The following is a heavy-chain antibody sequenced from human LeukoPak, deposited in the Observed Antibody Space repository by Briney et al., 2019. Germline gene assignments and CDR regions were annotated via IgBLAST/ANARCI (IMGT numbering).Heavy chain of an antibody. Sequence: ASVKVSCKTSGYTFTTYDINWVRQAPGQGLEWMGWISAYNGETNYAQNLQGRVTMTTDTSTSTAYMELRSLRSEDTAVYYCARGQDWFDPWGQGTLVTVSS. CDR1: GYTFTTYD. CDR3: ARGQDWFDP. V-gene: IGHV1-18*01. J-gene: IGHJ5*02. CDR2: ISAYNGET.